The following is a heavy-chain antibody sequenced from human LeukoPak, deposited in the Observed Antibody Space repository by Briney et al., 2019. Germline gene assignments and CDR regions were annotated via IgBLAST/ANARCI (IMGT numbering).Heavy chain of an antibody. Sequence: GASVTVSCKASGYTFTGYYMHWVRQAPGQGLEWMGWINPNSGGTNYAQKFQGWVTMTRDTSISTAYMELSRLRSDDTAVYYCARDSIVAPRGMDVWGQGTTVTVSS. V-gene: IGHV1-2*04. D-gene: IGHD5-12*01. J-gene: IGHJ6*02. CDR3: ARDSIVAPRGMDV. CDR2: INPNSGGT. CDR1: GYTFTGYY.